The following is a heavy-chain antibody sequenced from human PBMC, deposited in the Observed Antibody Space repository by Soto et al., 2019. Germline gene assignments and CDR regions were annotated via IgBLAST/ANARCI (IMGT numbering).Heavy chain of an antibody. CDR3: AYSTGWYRHDV. Sequence: QVQLQESGPGLVKPSGTLSLTCAVSGDSISSPKWWTWLRQPPGKGLEWIGDLLHGGTTNYNPSLKSRVTVSVDRSQNQFSLNLTSVTAADTAIYYCAYSTGWYRHDVWGQGTSVTVSS. J-gene: IGHJ3*01. CDR2: LLHGGTT. D-gene: IGHD6-19*01. V-gene: IGHV4-4*02. CDR1: GDSISSPKW.